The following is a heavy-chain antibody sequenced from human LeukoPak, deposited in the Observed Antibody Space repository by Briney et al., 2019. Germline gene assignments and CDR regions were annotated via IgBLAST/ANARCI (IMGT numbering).Heavy chain of an antibody. V-gene: IGHV3-21*04. CDR3: ARVTQDAFDV. J-gene: IGHJ3*01. Sequence: GGSLRLSCAASGFIFSNYSMNWVRQAPGKGLEWVSSISGSGTFISYGDSVKGRFTISRDNAKNSLYLQMNSLRADDTALYYCARVTQDAFDVWGQGTRVTVSS. CDR2: ISGSGTFI. CDR1: GFIFSNYS.